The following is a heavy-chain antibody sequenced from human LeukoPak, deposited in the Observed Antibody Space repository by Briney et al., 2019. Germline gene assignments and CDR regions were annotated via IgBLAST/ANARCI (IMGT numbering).Heavy chain of an antibody. D-gene: IGHD3-9*01. CDR2: IYYSGTT. J-gene: IGHJ4*02. CDR1: GVSISSTTLY. CDR3: AGAPAGGSDWLSPFDY. V-gene: IGHV4-39*01. Sequence: SETLSLTCTVPGVSISSTTLYWGWVRQSPGQGLVWIVTIYYSGTTYYNPSLKSRVTISVDTSKSQFSLKLLSVTVEDTSIYYSAGAPAGGSDWLSPFDYWGQGTLVTVSS.